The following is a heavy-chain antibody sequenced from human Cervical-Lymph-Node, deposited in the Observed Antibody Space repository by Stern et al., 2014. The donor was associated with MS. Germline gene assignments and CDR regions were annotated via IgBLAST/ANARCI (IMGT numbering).Heavy chain of an antibody. D-gene: IGHD3-10*01. J-gene: IGHJ5*02. CDR2: IFYRGST. CDR1: GGSISGYY. V-gene: IGHV4-59*12. Sequence: QLQLQESGPGLVKPSETLSLTCTVSGGSISGYYWSWMRQSPGKGLEWIGYIFYRGSTKYNPSLKSRVTISVDTSKNQFSLKLPSVTAADTAVYYCARPYYGSGSYSYWFDPWGQGTLVTVSS. CDR3: ARPYYGSGSYSYWFDP.